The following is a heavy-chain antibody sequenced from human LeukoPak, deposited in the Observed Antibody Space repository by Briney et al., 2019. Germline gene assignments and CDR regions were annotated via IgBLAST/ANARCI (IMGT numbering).Heavy chain of an antibody. CDR1: GFTFSSYA. Sequence: AGGSLRLSCAASGFTFSSYAMSWVRQAPGKGLEWVSAISGSGGSTYYADSVKGRFTISRDNSKNTLYLQMNSLRAEDTAVYYCAKISSTVVTPFADYWGQGTLVTVSS. CDR2: ISGSGGST. D-gene: IGHD2-21*02. V-gene: IGHV3-23*01. CDR3: AKISSTVVTPFADY. J-gene: IGHJ4*02.